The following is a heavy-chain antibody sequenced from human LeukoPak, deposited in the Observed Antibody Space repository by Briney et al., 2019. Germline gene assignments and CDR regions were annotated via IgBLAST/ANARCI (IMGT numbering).Heavy chain of an antibody. V-gene: IGHV1-18*01. J-gene: IGHJ5*02. D-gene: IGHD1-1*01. CDR3: ARVKVRTRMGQNWFDP. CDR1: GYTFTSYG. CDR2: ISAYNGNT. Sequence: ASVKVSCKASGYTFTSYGISWVRQAPGQGLEWVGWISAYNGNTNYAHKLLGRVTMTTDTSTSTAYMELRSLRSDDTAVYYCARVKVRTRMGQNWFDPWGQGTLVTVSS.